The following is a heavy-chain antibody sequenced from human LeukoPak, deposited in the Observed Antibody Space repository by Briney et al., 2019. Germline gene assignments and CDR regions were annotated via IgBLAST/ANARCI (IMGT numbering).Heavy chain of an antibody. CDR1: GFTFSSSA. Sequence: GGSLRLSCAASGFTFSSSAMSWVRQVPGKGLEWVSGISASGGSTSYADSVKGRFTISRDNSKNTLYLQMNSLRAEDTAVYYCAKRESIAAAAPFDYWGQGTLVTVSS. CDR2: ISASGGST. D-gene: IGHD6-13*01. V-gene: IGHV3-23*01. J-gene: IGHJ4*02. CDR3: AKRESIAAAAPFDY.